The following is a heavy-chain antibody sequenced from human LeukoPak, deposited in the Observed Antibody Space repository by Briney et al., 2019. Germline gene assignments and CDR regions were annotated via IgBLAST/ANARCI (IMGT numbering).Heavy chain of an antibody. CDR3: ARGGGITLVRGVINLDYYYYYMDV. D-gene: IGHD3-10*01. Sequence: PGGSLRLSCAGSGFTFSGYSFNWVGQAPGKGLEWVSAISSGNSYIYYADSGRGRFTISRDNAKNSLYLQINSLRAKDTAVYYCARGGGITLVRGVINLDYYYYYMDVWGKGTTVTISS. J-gene: IGHJ6*03. CDR1: GFTFSGYS. CDR2: ISSGNSYI. V-gene: IGHV3-21*01.